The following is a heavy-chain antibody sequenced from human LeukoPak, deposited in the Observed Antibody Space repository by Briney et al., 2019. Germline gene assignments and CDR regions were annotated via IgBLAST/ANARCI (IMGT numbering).Heavy chain of an antibody. CDR2: INHSGST. Sequence: SSETLSLTCAVYGGSFSGYYWGWIRQPPGKGEEWIGEINHSGSTNYNPSLKSRVTISVDTSKNQFSLKLSSVTAADTAVYYCARAPLYGSGTEIDYWGQGTLVTVSS. V-gene: IGHV4-34*01. J-gene: IGHJ4*02. D-gene: IGHD3-10*01. CDR1: GGSFSGYY. CDR3: ARAPLYGSGTEIDY.